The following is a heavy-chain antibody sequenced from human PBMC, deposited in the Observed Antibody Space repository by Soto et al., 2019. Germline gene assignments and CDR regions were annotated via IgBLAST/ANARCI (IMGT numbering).Heavy chain of an antibody. CDR1: ELTSSYYW. D-gene: IGHD6-19*01. CDR2: ITQDGSQN. V-gene: IGHV3-7*01. Sequence: GSLRLSCVASELTSSYYWMSWVRQAPGKGLEWVANITQDGSQNYYVDSVKGRFTTSRDNTKNSFYLQMNSLRAEDTAVYYCARDHINGWKFDYWGRGTLVTVSS. CDR3: ARDHINGWKFDY. J-gene: IGHJ4*02.